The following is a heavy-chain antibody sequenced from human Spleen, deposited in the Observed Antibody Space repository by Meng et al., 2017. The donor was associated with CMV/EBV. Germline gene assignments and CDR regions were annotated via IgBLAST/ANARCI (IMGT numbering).Heavy chain of an antibody. CDR2: SGPKSYEI. Sequence: SRYIVGDYYMRWVRRAAGEWLEWMGWSGPKSYEINHALKVEGRITMTRNTSVSTAYMELHSVTSDDTAVYYCARVVESGGDTFYCFDLWGQGTLVTVSS. CDR1: RYIVGDYY. D-gene: IGHD1-26*01. J-gene: IGHJ5*02. V-gene: IGHV1-2*02. CDR3: ARVVESGGDTFYCFDL.